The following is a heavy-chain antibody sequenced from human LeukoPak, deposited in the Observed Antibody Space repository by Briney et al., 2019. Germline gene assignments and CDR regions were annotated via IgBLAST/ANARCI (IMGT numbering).Heavy chain of an antibody. Sequence: GGSLRLSCAASGFTFSSYGMSWVRQAPGKGLEWVSGTSGSGRSTYYADSVKGRFTISRDNSKNTLYLHMNSLRAEDTAVYYCAKAGAAAGTLRIEYFQHWGQGTLVTVSS. V-gene: IGHV3-23*01. J-gene: IGHJ1*01. CDR3: AKAGAAAGTLRIEYFQH. CDR1: GFTFSSYG. D-gene: IGHD6-13*01. CDR2: TSGSGRST.